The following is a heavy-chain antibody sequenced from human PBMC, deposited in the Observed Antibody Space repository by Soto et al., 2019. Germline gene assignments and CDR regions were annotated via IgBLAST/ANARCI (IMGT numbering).Heavy chain of an antibody. V-gene: IGHV4-39*01. CDR1: GGSISSSNYY. Sequence: QLQLQESGPGLVKPSETLSLTCIVSGGSISSSNYYWAWVRQPPGKGLEWIGNIYYDGNTYYHPSFRSRLTVSVDTSKNQFSLKRGSRTDADTAIYCCAGRQVPGNFDYWGQGTLVTVSS. CDR2: IYYDGNT. CDR3: AGRQVPGNFDY. J-gene: IGHJ4*02.